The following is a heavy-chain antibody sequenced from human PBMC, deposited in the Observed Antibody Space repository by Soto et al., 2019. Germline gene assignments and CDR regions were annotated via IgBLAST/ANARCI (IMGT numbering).Heavy chain of an antibody. V-gene: IGHV4-30-2*01. J-gene: IGHJ5*02. D-gene: IGHD2-21*01. CDR2: IYHSGST. CDR3: ASEDVRDSEYNWFDP. CDR1: GGSISSGGYS. Sequence: SETLSLTCAVSGGSISSGGYSWSWIRQPPGKGLEWIGYIYHSGSTYYNPSLKSRVTISVDRSKNQFSLKLSSVAAADTAVYYCASEDVRDSEYNWFDPWGQGTLVTVSS.